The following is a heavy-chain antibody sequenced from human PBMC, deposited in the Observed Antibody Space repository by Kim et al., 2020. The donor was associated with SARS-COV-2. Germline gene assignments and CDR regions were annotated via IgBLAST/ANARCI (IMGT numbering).Heavy chain of an antibody. CDR2: IYYTESI. CDR3: ASRIGGCQGWVVP. J-gene: IGHJ5*02. V-gene: IGHV4-30-4*01. D-gene: IGHD2-21*01. Sequence: SETLSLTCILSGGSITMGDYYWSWIRQYPVKGLDGIGYIYYTESIYCTPSLKSRVIISIDTSKTQFSLTPTSVTTADTAMYCCASRIGGCQGWVVPWGQG. CDR1: GGSITMGDYY.